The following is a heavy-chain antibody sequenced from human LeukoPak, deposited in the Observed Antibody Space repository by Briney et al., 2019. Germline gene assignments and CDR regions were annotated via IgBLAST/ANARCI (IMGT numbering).Heavy chain of an antibody. CDR1: GYSFSTYW. D-gene: IGHD6-13*01. Sequence: GESLKISCKGSGYSFSTYWIAWVRQMPGKGLEWMGIIYPADSDTRYSPSFQGQFTISADKSISTAYLQWSSLKASDGAIYYCAGAPTGTAIDSWGQGTLVTVSS. CDR2: IYPADSDT. J-gene: IGHJ4*02. CDR3: AGAPTGTAIDS. V-gene: IGHV5-51*01.